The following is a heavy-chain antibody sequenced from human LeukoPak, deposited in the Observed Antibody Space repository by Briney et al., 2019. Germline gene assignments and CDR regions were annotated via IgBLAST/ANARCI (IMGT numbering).Heavy chain of an antibody. CDR3: ASLRRVVRGPNDY. V-gene: IGHV4-34*01. D-gene: IGHD3-10*01. Sequence: PSAPLSLTCVISGGSFRGYYWSWIRQPPGKGPEWIGEINHSGSTNYNPSLKSRVTISVDTSKNQFSLKLSSVTAADTAVYYCASLRRVVRGPNDYWGQGTLVTVSS. CDR1: GGSFRGYY. J-gene: IGHJ4*02. CDR2: INHSGST.